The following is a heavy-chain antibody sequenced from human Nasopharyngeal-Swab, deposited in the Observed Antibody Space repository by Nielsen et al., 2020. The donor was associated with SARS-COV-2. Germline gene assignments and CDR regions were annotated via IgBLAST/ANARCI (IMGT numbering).Heavy chain of an antibody. CDR2: ISWNSRSI. J-gene: IGHJ4*02. Sequence: SLKISCAASGFTFSSYAMSWVRQAPGKGLEWVSEISWNSRSIAYADSVKGRFTISRDNAKNSLYLQMNSLTTEDTALYYCATLVATDGYSDYWGQGTLVIVSS. CDR1: GFTFSSYA. V-gene: IGHV3-9*01. CDR3: ATLVATDGYSDY. D-gene: IGHD5-12*01.